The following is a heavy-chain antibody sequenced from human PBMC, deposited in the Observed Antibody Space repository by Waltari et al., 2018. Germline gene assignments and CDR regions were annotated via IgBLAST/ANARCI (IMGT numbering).Heavy chain of an antibody. J-gene: IGHJ2*01. V-gene: IGHV1-2*02. CDR2: INPNRGGT. Sequence: QVQLVQSGAEVKKPGASVKVSCKASGYTFTGYYMHWVRQAPGQGLEWVGWINPNRGGTNYAQKFQGRVTMTRDTSISPAYMELSMLRSDDTAVYYCARGAVAGWYFDLWGRGTLVTVSS. D-gene: IGHD6-19*01. CDR1: GYTFTGYY. CDR3: ARGAVAGWYFDL.